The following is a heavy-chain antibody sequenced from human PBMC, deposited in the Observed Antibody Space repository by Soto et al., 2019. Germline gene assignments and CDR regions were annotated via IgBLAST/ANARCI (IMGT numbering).Heavy chain of an antibody. CDR1: GFAISRGYY. Sequence: SYTLSLTCSVSGFAISRGYYWSWVRQPPGKGLEWIVSIYPSVSSYHNPSLATRLRLSIDTSKNQFTLNLTSVTAADTALYFCAREKVGTTFFDNWGQGIQVTVSS. CDR2: IYPSVSS. V-gene: IGHV4-38-2*02. CDR3: AREKVGTTFFDN. J-gene: IGHJ4*02. D-gene: IGHD1-1*01.